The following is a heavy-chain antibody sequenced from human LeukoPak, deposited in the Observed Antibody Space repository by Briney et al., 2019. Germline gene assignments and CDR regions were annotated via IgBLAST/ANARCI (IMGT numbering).Heavy chain of an antibody. CDR2: IHPGDSET. Sequence: GESLKISCKGSGYSFTTYSIAWVRQMPGKGLEWMVIIHPGDSETRYSPSFQGQVTISADESIDTAYLQWSSLRASDTAMYYCARPDPWSSSQSTFDYWGQGTLVTVS. J-gene: IGHJ4*02. V-gene: IGHV5-51*01. CDR3: ARPDPWSSSQSTFDY. D-gene: IGHD6-13*01. CDR1: GYSFTTYS.